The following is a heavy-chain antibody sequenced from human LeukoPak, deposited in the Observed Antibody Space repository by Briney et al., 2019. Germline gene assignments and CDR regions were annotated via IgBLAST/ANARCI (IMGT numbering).Heavy chain of an antibody. J-gene: IGHJ4*02. V-gene: IGHV4-39*07. CDR2: IYYTGST. CDR3: ARDLRGVIRGDY. D-gene: IGHD3-10*01. CDR1: GDSINTNTYY. Sequence: SETLSLTCIVSGDSINTNTYYWGWIRQPPGKGLEWIGSIYYTGSTYYNPSLKSRVTISVDTSKNQFSLKLSSVTAADTAVYYCARDLRGVIRGDYWGQGTLVTVSS.